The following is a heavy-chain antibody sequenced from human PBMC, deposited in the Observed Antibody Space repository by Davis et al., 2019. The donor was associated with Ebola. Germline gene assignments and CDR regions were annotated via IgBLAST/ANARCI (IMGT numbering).Heavy chain of an antibody. D-gene: IGHD3-22*01. CDR2: FYYSGTT. Sequence: SETLSLTCTVSGGSITSSDYYWGWIRQSPGKGLEWIGTFYYSGTTFYNPSLKSRITESVDPSKNQFSLKLSSATAADTALYYCASLRQTYDSSGYSQPFDYWGQGSLVTVSS. J-gene: IGHJ4*02. CDR1: GGSITSSDYY. CDR3: ASLRQTYDSSGYSQPFDY. V-gene: IGHV4-39*01.